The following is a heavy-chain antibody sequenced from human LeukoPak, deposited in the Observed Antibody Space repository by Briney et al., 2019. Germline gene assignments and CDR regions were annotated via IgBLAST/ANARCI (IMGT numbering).Heavy chain of an antibody. CDR2: ISSSSSYI. Sequence: GGSLRLSCAASGFTFSIYSMNWVRQAPGKGLEWVSSISSSSSYIYYADSVKGRFTISRDDARNSLYLQMNSLRAEDMAVYFCVRDLLGSGSTTAYLYHWGQGTLVTVSS. D-gene: IGHD3-10*01. CDR1: GFTFSIYS. J-gene: IGHJ1*01. V-gene: IGHV3-21*01. CDR3: VRDLLGSGSTTAYLYH.